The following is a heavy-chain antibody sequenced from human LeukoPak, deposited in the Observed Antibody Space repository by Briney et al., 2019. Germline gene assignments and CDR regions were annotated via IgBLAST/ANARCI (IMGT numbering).Heavy chain of an antibody. J-gene: IGHJ5*02. CDR1: GGSISSYY. CDR2: IYYSGST. Sequence: SETLSLTCTVSGGSISSYYWSWIRQPPGKGPEWIGYIYYSGSTNYNPSLKSRVTISVDTSKNQFSLKLSSVTAADTAVYYCARGGQQLFQNWFDPWGQGTLVTVSS. CDR3: ARGGQQLFQNWFDP. D-gene: IGHD6-13*01. V-gene: IGHV4-59*01.